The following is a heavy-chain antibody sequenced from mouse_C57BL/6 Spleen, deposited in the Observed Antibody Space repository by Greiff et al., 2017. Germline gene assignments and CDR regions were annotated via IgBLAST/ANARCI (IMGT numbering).Heavy chain of an antibody. CDR2: INPNYGTT. CDR1: GYSFTDYN. J-gene: IGHJ4*01. V-gene: IGHV1-39*01. CDR3: ARSGYYGILYAMDY. D-gene: IGHD2-1*01. Sequence: VQLQQSGPELVKPGASVKISCKASGYSFTDYNMNWVKQSNGKSLEWIGVINPNYGTTSYNQKFKGKATLTVDQSSSTAYMQLNSLTSEDSAVDYYARSGYYGILYAMDYWGQGTSVTVSS.